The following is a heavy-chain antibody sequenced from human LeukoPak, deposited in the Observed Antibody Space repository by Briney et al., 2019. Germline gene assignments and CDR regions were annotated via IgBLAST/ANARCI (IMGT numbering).Heavy chain of an antibody. V-gene: IGHV3-48*01. CDR3: AKLGRFLRVDYFDY. CDR2: ISSSNTI. CDR1: GFPFSGYS. Sequence: GGSLRLSCAASGFPFSGYSLTWVRQAPGKGLEWISYISSSNTIYYADSVKGRFTISRDNAKNSLYLQMNSLTADDTAVYYCAKLGRFLRVDYFDYWGQGSLVTVSS. D-gene: IGHD3-10*01. J-gene: IGHJ4*02.